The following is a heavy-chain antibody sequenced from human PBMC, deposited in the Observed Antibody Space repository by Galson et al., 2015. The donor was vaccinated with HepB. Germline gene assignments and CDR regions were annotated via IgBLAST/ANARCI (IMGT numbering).Heavy chain of an antibody. V-gene: IGHV4-59*01. J-gene: IGHJ5*02. CDR2: IYYSGST. D-gene: IGHD2-15*01. CDR3: ARVGSPGPEVVAATYWFDP. Sequence: LSLTCTVSGGSISSYYWSWIRQPPGKGLEWIGYIYYSGSTNYNPSLKSRVTISVDTSKNQFSLKLSSVTAADTAVYYCARVGSPGPEVVAATYWFDPWGQGTLVTVSS. CDR1: GGSISSYY.